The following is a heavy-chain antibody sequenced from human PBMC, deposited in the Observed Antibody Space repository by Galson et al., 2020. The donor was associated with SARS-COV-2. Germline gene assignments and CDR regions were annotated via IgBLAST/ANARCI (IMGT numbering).Heavy chain of an antibody. V-gene: IGHV4-59*13. CDR2: IYQTGAT. Sequence: SETLSLTCTVSGEPITSYYWSWIRQPPGKGLEWIGYIYQTGATNYNPALSSRVSMSIDTSKSQLSLNLTSVTAADTAIYYCARLGAGDHWGQGTLVTVSS. J-gene: IGHJ4*02. CDR1: GEPITSYY. CDR3: ARLGAGDH. D-gene: IGHD1-26*01.